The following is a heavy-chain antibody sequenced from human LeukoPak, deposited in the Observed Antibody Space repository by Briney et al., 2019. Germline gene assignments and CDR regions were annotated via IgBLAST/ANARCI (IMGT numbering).Heavy chain of an antibody. CDR3: AKGGCSTTTCLNWFDP. D-gene: IGHD2-2*01. Sequence: PGGSLRLSCAAYGLAVSSYGMTSVRQAPGKGLEWVLVISGSGGSTYYADSVEGRFTISSDNSKNTLYLQMNSQRAEDTAEYYCAKGGCSTTTCLNWFDPWGQGTLVTVSS. J-gene: IGHJ5*02. V-gene: IGHV3-23*01. CDR1: GLAVSSYG. CDR2: ISGSGGST.